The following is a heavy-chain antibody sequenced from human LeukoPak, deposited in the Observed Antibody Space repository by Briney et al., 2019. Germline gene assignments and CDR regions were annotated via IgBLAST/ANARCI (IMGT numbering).Heavy chain of an antibody. V-gene: IGHV3-48*03. CDR2: ISSSDSTI. CDR3: ARDYGGSSPFDY. J-gene: IGHJ4*02. D-gene: IGHD4-23*01. CDR1: GFTFSSYE. Sequence: GGSLRLSCAASGFTFSSYEMHWVRQPPGKGPEWVSYISSSDSTIYYADSVKGRFTISRDNAKNSLYLQMNSLRAEDTAVYYCARDYGGSSPFDYWGQGTLVTVSS.